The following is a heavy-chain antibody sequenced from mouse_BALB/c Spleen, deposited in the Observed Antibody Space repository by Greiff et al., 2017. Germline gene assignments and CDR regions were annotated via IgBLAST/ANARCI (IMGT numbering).Heavy chain of an antibody. CDR2: ISSGSSTI. V-gene: IGHV5-17*02. D-gene: IGHD2-2*01. CDR3: AREGYHYFDY. CDR1: GFTFSSFG. J-gene: IGHJ2*01. Sequence: EVQGVESGGGLVQPGGSRKLSCAASGFTFSSFGMHWVRQAPEKGLEWVAYISSGSSTIYYADTVKGRFTISRDNPKNTLFLQMTSLRSEDTAMYYCAREGYHYFDYWGQGTTLTVSS.